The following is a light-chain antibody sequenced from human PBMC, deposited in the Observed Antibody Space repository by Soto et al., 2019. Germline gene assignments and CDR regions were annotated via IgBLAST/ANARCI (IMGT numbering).Light chain of an antibody. J-gene: IGLJ1*01. CDR1: SSDVGGYDY. CDR2: EVN. V-gene: IGLV2-14*01. CDR3: SAYTTTSTLI. Sequence: QSALTQPASVSGSPGQSVTISCTGTSSDVGGYDYVSWYQQHPGTAPKLMLYEVNNRPSGVSNRFSGSKSGNTASLIISGLQTEDEADYYCSAYTTTSTLIFGTGTKVNV.